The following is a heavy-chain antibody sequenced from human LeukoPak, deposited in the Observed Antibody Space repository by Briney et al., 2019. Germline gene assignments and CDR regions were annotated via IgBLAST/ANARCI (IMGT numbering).Heavy chain of an antibody. D-gene: IGHD6-19*01. CDR3: ARVQRGIAVALDY. CDR2: IKQDGSEK. J-gene: IGHJ4*02. V-gene: IGHV3-7*04. Sequence: GGSLRLSCAASGFTFSSYWMSWVRQAPGKGLEWVANIKQDGSEKYYVDSVKGRFTISRDNARNSLYLQMNSLRAEDTAVYYCARVQRGIAVALDYWGQGTLATVSS. CDR1: GFTFSSYW.